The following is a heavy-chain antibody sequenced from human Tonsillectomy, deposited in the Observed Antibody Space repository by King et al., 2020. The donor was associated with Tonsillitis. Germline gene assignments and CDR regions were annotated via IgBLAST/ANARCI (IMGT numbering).Heavy chain of an antibody. D-gene: IGHD3-10*01. Sequence: QLQESGPGLVKPSETLSLTCAVSGYSISSGYYWGWIRQPPGKGLEWIGSIYHSGSTYYNPPLKSRVTISVDTSKNQFSLKLSSVTAADTAVYYCARDKNYYGSGSYCPNWFDPWGQGTLVTVSS. J-gene: IGHJ5*02. CDR2: IYHSGST. V-gene: IGHV4-38-2*02. CDR1: GYSISSGYY. CDR3: ARDKNYYGSGSYCPNWFDP.